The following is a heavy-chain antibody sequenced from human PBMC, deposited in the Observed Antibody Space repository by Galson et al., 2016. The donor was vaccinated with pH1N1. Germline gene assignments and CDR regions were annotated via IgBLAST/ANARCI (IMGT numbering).Heavy chain of an antibody. J-gene: IGHJ4*02. CDR1: GFTFSNYW. Sequence: SLRLSCATSGFTFSNYWMHWVHQAPGKGLEWVANINQDGSEKYYVDSVKGRFIISRDNTKSSLYLQMNSLRVEDTAVYYCARRYFDTWGQGTLVTVSS. V-gene: IGHV3-7*01. D-gene: IGHD3-9*01. CDR3: ARRYFDT. CDR2: INQDGSEK.